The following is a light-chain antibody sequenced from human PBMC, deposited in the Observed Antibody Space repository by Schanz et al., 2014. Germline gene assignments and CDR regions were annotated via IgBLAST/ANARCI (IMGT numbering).Light chain of an antibody. V-gene: IGLV2-14*03. Sequence: QSALTQPASVSGSPGQSITISCTGTSSDVGGYNYVSWYQQYPGKAPKLMIYDVSNRPSGVSNRFSGSKSGNTASLTISGLQAEDEADYYCSSYTSSNTRVIFGGGTKLTVL. CDR2: DVS. CDR3: SSYTSSNTRVI. J-gene: IGLJ2*01. CDR1: SSDVGGYNY.